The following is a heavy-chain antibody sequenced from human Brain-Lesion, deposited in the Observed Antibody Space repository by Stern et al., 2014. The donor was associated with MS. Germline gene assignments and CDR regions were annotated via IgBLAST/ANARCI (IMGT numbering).Heavy chain of an antibody. CDR2: IFNSGST. J-gene: IGHJ6*02. D-gene: IGHD2-2*01. CDR3: ARGRVVPGFQYYATDV. V-gene: IGHV4-61*02. CDR1: GGSISSGGYY. Sequence: DQLVESGPGLVKPSQTLSLSCTVSGGSISSGGYYWSWIRPPAGKGLEWIGRIFNSGSTSYNPSLKSRVTISIDTSKNQFSLRLNSMTAADTAVYYCARGRVVPGFQYYATDVWGQGTTVIVSS.